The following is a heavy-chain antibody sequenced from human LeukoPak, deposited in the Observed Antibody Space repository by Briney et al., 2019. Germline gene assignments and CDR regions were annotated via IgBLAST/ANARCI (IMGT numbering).Heavy chain of an antibody. CDR3: ARDGSPPHYDILTGHNLNYGYFDY. V-gene: IGHV1-18*01. J-gene: IGHJ4*02. CDR1: GYSFTSYG. Sequence: GASVKVSCKASGYSFTSYGISWVRHAPGQGLEWMGWISAYNGNTNYAQKLQGRVTMTTDTSTSTAYMELRSLRSDDTAVYYCARDGSPPHYDILTGHNLNYGYFDYWGRGTLVTVSS. CDR2: ISAYNGNT. D-gene: IGHD3-9*01.